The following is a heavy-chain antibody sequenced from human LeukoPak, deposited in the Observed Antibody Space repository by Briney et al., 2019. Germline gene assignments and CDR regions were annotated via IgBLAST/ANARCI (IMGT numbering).Heavy chain of an antibody. CDR3: ARGTGSSGGYYVGDY. D-gene: IGHD1-26*01. Sequence: GSLRLSCAASGFDLSTYLMHWVRQAPGKGLVWVSRINTDGRSTNYADSVKGRFTISRDNAKDTLYLQMNSLRVEDTAVYYCARGTGSSGGYYVGDYWGQGTLVTVSS. CDR2: INTDGRST. CDR1: GFDLSTYL. J-gene: IGHJ4*02. V-gene: IGHV3-74*01.